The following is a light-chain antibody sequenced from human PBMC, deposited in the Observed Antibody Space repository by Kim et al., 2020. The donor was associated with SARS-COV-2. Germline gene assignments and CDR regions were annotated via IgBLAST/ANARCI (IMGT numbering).Light chain of an antibody. CDR3: ETWNTSTRV. CDR1: SGHNRYI. CDR2: VESSGSY. V-gene: IGLV4-60*03. J-gene: IGLJ2*01. Sequence: QPVLTQSSSTSASLGSSVKLTCTLSSGHNRYIIAWHQQQPGKAPRYLMKVESSGSYNKGSGVPDRFPGSSSGADRSLTISNLQSEDEADYYCETWNTSTRVFGGGTQLTVL.